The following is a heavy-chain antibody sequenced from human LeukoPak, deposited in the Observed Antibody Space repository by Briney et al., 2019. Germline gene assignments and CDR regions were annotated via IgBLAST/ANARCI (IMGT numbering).Heavy chain of an antibody. Sequence: SETLSLTCTVSGGSITNHYWSWIRQTPGKGLEWIGYVYYTGRTNYNPSTHYSPSLKSRLTTSIHASHRPSSLKPRALTAPHTAVYYCASHPNGDRHYWRQGTLVIVPS. CDR1: GGSITNHY. D-gene: IGHD4-17*01. CDR3: ASHPNGDRHY. V-gene: IGHV4-59*08. J-gene: IGHJ4*02. CDR2: VYYTGRT.